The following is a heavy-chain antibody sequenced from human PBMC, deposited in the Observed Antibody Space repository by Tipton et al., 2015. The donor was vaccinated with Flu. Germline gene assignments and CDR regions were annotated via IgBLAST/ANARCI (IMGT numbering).Heavy chain of an antibody. CDR2: INHSGTT. D-gene: IGHD3-10*02. CDR3: ARLSYYDVDLKNFYFDH. V-gene: IGHV4-34*01. CDR1: GGSFSGYY. J-gene: IGHJ4*02. Sequence: TLSLTCAVFGGSFSGYYWSWIRQAPGKGLEWIGEINHSGTTNYNPSLKSRVSISIDTSKSQFSLMLSSVTAADTAVYYCARLSYYDVDLKNFYFDHWGQGALVTVSS.